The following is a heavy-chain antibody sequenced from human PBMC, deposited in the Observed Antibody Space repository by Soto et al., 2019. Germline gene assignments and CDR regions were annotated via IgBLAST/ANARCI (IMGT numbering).Heavy chain of an antibody. D-gene: IGHD1-26*01. CDR3: AKEGGLSGSYYISSSYYFDY. V-gene: IGHV3-30*18. J-gene: IGHJ4*02. CDR2: ISYDGSNT. CDR1: G. Sequence: GMHWVRQAPGKVLEWVAIISYDGSNTYYADSVKGRFTISRDNSKNTLYLQMNSLRAEDTSVYYCAKEGGLSGSYYISSSYYFDYWGQGTLVTVSS.